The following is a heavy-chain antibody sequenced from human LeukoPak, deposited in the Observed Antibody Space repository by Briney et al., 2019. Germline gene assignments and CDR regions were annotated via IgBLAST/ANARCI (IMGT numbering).Heavy chain of an antibody. J-gene: IGHJ4*02. CDR2: ISYDGSNE. CDR1: GFTFSNYG. CDR3: ARKFLTGRLIDY. D-gene: IGHD7-27*01. Sequence: GGSLRLSCAASGFTFSNYGMHWVPQAPGKGPEWVAVISYDGSNEYYADSVKGRFTISRDTSKNTLYLQMNSLRAEDTALYYCARKFLTGRLIDYWGQGTPVTVSS. V-gene: IGHV3-30*03.